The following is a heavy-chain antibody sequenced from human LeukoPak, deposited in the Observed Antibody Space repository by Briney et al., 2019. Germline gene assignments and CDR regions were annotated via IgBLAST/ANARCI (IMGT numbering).Heavy chain of an antibody. J-gene: IGHJ4*02. D-gene: IGHD2-8*02. CDR2: INKDGSEI. V-gene: IGHV3-7*01. CDR1: GFTLRDYW. Sequence: PGGSLRLSCAVTGFTLRDYWMRWVRQAPGKGLEWVAAINKDGSEIQYVNSVMGRLTISRDNARNSLYLQMTSLGDEDTAVYYCATYTRPFGAPGGADYWGLGTLVTVSS. CDR3: ATYTRPFGAPGGADY.